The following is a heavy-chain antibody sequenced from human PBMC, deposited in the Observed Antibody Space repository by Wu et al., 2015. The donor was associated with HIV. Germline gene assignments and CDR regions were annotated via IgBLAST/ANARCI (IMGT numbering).Heavy chain of an antibody. D-gene: IGHD6-19*01. CDR2: IIPIFGTT. Sequence: QVQLVQSGAEVKKPGSSVKVSCKASGGTFSSYAISWVRQAPGQGLEWMGGIIPIFGTTNYAQNFQGRVTITTDESTNTAYMELSSLRSDDTAVYYCARVIGGGGGIAVAGNWFDPGAREPWSPSPQ. J-gene: IGHJ5*02. CDR3: ARVIGGGGGIAVAGNWFDP. CDR1: GGTFSSYA. V-gene: IGHV1-69*05.